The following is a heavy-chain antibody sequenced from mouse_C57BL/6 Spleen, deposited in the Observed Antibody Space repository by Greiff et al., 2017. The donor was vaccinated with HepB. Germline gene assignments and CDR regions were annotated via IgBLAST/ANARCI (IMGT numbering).Heavy chain of an antibody. CDR3: ARNFPYITTVVDGAMDY. Sequence: QVQLQQPGAELVMPGASVKLSCKASGYTFTSYWMHWVKQRPGQGLEWIGEIDPSDSYTNYNQKFKGKSTLTVDKSSSTAYMQLSSLTSEYSAVYYCARNFPYITTVVDGAMDYWGQGTSVTVSS. V-gene: IGHV1-69*01. CDR1: GYTFTSYW. J-gene: IGHJ4*01. D-gene: IGHD1-1*01. CDR2: IDPSDSYT.